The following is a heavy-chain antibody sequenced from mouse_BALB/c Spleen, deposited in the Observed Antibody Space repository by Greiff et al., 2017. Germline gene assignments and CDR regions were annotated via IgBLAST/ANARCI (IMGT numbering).Heavy chain of an antibody. J-gene: IGHJ2*01. CDR2: ISSGGST. D-gene: IGHD2-14*01. Sequence: EVQLVESGGGLVKPGGSLKLSCAASGFTFSSYAMSWVRQTPEKRLEWVASISSGGSTYYPDSVKGRFTISRDNARNILYLQMSSLRSEDTAMYYCARGRGYDVYYFDYWGQGTTLTVSS. V-gene: IGHV5-6-5*01. CDR1: GFTFSSYA. CDR3: ARGRGYDVYYFDY.